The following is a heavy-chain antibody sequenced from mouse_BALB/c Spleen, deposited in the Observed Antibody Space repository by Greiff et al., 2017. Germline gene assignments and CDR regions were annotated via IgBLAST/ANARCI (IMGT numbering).Heavy chain of an antibody. J-gene: IGHJ4*01. CDR2: ISYSGST. D-gene: IGHD2-12*01. Sequence: EVQLQESGPGLVKPSQSLSLTCTVTGYSITSDYAWNWIRQFPGNKLEWMGYISYSGSTSYNPSLKSRISITRDTSKNQFFLQLNSVTTEDTATYYCARLRRGDYYAMDYWGQGTSVTVSS. V-gene: IGHV3-2*02. CDR1: GYSITSDYA. CDR3: ARLRRGDYYAMDY.